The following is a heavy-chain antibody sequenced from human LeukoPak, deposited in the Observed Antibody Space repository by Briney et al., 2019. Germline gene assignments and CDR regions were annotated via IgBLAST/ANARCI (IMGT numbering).Heavy chain of an antibody. CDR2: IYYSGST. V-gene: IGHV4-39*07. D-gene: IGHD4-11*01. Sequence: PSETLSLTCTVSGGSISSSSYYWGWIRQPPGKGLEWIGSIYYSGSTYYNPSLKSRVTISVDTSKNQFSLKLSSVTAADTAVYYCARVSTTVMRYYYYYMDVWGKGTTVTVSS. J-gene: IGHJ6*03. CDR1: GGSISSSSYY. CDR3: ARVSTTVMRYYYYYMDV.